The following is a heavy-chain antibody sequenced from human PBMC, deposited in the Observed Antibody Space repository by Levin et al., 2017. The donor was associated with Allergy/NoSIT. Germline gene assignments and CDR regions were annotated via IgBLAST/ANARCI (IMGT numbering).Heavy chain of an antibody. CDR2: ISSSGSSI. CDR3: EQGATTYYYYYGMDV. Sequence: GGSLRLSCAASGFTFSDYYMSWIRQAPGKGLEWVSYISSSGSSIYYADSVKGRFTISRDNAKNSLYLQMNSLRAEDTAVYYCEQGATTYYYYYGMDVWGQGTTVTVSS. D-gene: IGHD5-12*01. V-gene: IGHV3-11*01. J-gene: IGHJ6*02. CDR1: GFTFSDYY.